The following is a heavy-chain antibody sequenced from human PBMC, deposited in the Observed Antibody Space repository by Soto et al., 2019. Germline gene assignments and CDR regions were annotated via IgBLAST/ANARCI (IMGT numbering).Heavy chain of an antibody. V-gene: IGHV3-21*01. CDR1: GFTFSSYS. J-gene: IGHJ4*02. CDR2: ISSSSSYI. Sequence: GGSLSLSCAASGFTFSSYSMNWVRQAPGKGLEWVSSISSSSSYIYYADSVKGRFTISRDNAKNSLYLQMNSLRAEDTAVYYCARDHYDFWSGYYTDYWGQGTLVTAPQ. CDR3: ARDHYDFWSGYYTDY. D-gene: IGHD3-3*01.